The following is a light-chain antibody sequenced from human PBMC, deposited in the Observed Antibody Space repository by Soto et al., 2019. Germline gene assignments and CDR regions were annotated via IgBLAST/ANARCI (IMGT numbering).Light chain of an antibody. CDR3: QQYNSYRR. Sequence: DIRVTKTPPSLFCSVSYTVTITFRASQSISSYLNWYQQKPGKVPKLLIYATSSLQSGVPSRFSGSGSGTEFTLTISSLQPDDFATYYCQQYNSYRRFGQGTKV. CDR1: QSISSY. V-gene: IGKV1-39*01. CDR2: ATS. J-gene: IGKJ1*01.